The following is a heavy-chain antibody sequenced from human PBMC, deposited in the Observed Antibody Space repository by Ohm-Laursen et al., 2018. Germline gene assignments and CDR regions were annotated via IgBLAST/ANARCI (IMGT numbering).Heavy chain of an antibody. J-gene: IGHJ4*02. CDR2: IYYSGST. CDR3: ARQESSGWYPDY. D-gene: IGHD6-19*01. V-gene: IGHV4-59*08. CDR1: GGSINNYF. Sequence: SETLSLTCKVSGGSINNYFWSWIRQPPGKGLEWIGYIYYSGSTNYNPSLKSRVTISVDTSKNQFSLKLSSVTAADTAVYYCARQESSGWYPDYWGQGTLVTVSS.